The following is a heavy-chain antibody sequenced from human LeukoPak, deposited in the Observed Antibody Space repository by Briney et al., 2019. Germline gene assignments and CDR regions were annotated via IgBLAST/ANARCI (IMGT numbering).Heavy chain of an antibody. V-gene: IGHV3-30*03. D-gene: IGHD5-18*01. CDR3: ARDGYKPALYYMDV. CDR1: GFTFSSYD. J-gene: IGHJ6*03. Sequence: GGSLRLSCAASGFTFSSYDIHWVSQAPGKGLEWVAFISYDGTNKYYADSVKGRFTISRDNSKNTLYLQMNSLRVEDTAVFYCARDGYKPALYYMDVWGRGTTVTVSS. CDR2: ISYDGTNK.